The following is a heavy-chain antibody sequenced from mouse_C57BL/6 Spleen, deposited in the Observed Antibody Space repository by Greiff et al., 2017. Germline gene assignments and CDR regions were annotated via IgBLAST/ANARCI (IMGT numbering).Heavy chain of an antibody. V-gene: IGHV5-17*01. J-gene: IGHJ1*03. Sequence: EVHLVESGGGLVKPGGSLKFSCAASGFTFSDYGMPWVRQAPEKGLEWVAYISSGSSTIYYADTVKGRFTISRDNAKNTLFLQMTSLRSEDTAMYYCARDVDVWGTGTTVTVSS. CDR2: ISSGSSTI. CDR3: ARDVDV. CDR1: GFTFSDYG.